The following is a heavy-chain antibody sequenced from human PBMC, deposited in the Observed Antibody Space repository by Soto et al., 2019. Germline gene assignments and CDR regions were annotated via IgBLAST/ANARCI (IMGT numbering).Heavy chain of an antibody. V-gene: IGHV3-15*07. CDR3: TTDPVTMIVVVPSSG. D-gene: IGHD3-22*01. CDR2: IKSKTDGGTT. Sequence: GGSLRLSCAASGFTFSNAWMNWVRQAPGKGLEWVGRIKSKTDGGTTDYAAPVKGRFTISRDDSKKTLYLQMNSLKTEDTAVYYCTTDPVTMIVVVPSSGWGQGTLVTVSS. J-gene: IGHJ4*02. CDR1: GFTFSNAW.